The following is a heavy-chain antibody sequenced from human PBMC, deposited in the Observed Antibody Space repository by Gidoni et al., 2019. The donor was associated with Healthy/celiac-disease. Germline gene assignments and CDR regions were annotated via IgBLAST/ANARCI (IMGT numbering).Heavy chain of an antibody. Sequence: QVQLQQRGAGLLKPSETLSLTCAVYGGSFSGYYWSWIRQPPGKGLEWIGEINHSGSTNYNPSLKSRVTISVDTSKNQFSLKLSSVTAADTAVYYCARVPRYCSGGSCSHFDYWGQGTLVTVSS. J-gene: IGHJ4*02. D-gene: IGHD2-15*01. CDR3: ARVPRYCSGGSCSHFDY. V-gene: IGHV4-34*01. CDR1: GGSFSGYY. CDR2: INHSGST.